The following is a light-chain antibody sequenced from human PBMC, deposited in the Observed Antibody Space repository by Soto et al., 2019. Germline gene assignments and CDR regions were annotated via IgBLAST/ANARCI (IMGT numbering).Light chain of an antibody. CDR1: QSVGDY. Sequence: EIVLTQSPGTLSLSPGERATLSCRASQSVGDYLAWYQQPPGQAPRLLIYGASSRATGIPDRFSGSGSGTDFTLTISRLEPEDFAVYYCQQYLRPPITFGQGTRLEIK. V-gene: IGKV3-20*01. J-gene: IGKJ5*01. CDR2: GAS. CDR3: QQYLRPPIT.